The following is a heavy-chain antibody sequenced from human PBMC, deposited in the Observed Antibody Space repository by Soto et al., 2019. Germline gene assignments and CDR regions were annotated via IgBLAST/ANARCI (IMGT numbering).Heavy chain of an antibody. Sequence: SETLSLTCAVYGGSFSGYYWSWIRQPPGKGLEWIGEINHSGSTNYNPSLKSRVTISLDTSKNQFSLKLSSVTAADTAVYYCARGGYCSGGSCYSYYYYDMDVCGHRTTVTVSS. CDR1: GGSFSGYY. CDR3: ARGGYCSGGSCYSYYYYDMDV. V-gene: IGHV4-34*01. J-gene: IGHJ6*02. CDR2: INHSGST. D-gene: IGHD2-15*01.